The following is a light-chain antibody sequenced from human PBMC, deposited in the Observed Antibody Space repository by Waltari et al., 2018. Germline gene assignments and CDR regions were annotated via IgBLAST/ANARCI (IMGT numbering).Light chain of an antibody. CDR1: QRVANSY. J-gene: IGKJ1*01. CDR3: HQYGNSART. V-gene: IGKV3-20*01. Sequence: VLTQSPGTLSLSPGERATLSCRASQRVANSYLAWYQQRPAQAPRLLIYAASSRATGIPDRFSGSVSGTDFTLTISRLEPEDSAVYYCHQYGNSARTFGQGTKVEIK. CDR2: AAS.